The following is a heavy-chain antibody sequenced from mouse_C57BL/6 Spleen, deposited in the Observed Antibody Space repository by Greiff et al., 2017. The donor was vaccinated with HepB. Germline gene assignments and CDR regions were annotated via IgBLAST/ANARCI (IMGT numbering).Heavy chain of an antibody. J-gene: IGHJ1*03. Sequence: QVQLQQPGAELVKPGASVKLSCKASGYPFTSYWMQWVKQRPGQGLEWIGEIDPSDSYTNYNQKFKGKATLTVDTSSSTAYMQLSSLTSEDSAVYYCARHTATVVSYWYFDVWGTGTTVTVSS. D-gene: IGHD1-1*01. CDR3: ARHTATVVSYWYFDV. V-gene: IGHV1-50*01. CDR1: GYPFTSYW. CDR2: IDPSDSYT.